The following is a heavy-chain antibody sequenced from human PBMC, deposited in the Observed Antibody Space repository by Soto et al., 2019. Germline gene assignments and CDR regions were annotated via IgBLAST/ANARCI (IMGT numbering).Heavy chain of an antibody. J-gene: IGHJ4*02. Sequence: EVQLVESGGGLVQPGGSLKLSFAFSEFTVSTFSMTWARKAPGKGLGWVSVISSGGSTYYADSVKGRFTISRDNSKNTLFLEMNSLRAGDTAVYYCARDTFGGAYDFWHGGQGTLVTVSS. CDR3: ARDTFGGAYDFWH. D-gene: IGHD3-3*01. CDR2: ISSGGST. CDR1: EFTVSTFS. V-gene: IGHV3-66*01.